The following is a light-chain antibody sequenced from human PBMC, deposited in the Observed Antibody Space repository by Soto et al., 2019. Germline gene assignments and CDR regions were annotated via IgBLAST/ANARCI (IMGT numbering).Light chain of an antibody. Sequence: EIVFAQSPGTLSLPPGERVTLSCRASQSISSRKIAWFQQKPGQAPRLLMYGASSRGTGIPDRFSGGGSGTDFTLTISRLEPEDFAVYYCLQYDTSPLTFGGGTKVDIK. V-gene: IGKV3-20*01. CDR3: LQYDTSPLT. CDR1: QSISSRK. J-gene: IGKJ4*01. CDR2: GAS.